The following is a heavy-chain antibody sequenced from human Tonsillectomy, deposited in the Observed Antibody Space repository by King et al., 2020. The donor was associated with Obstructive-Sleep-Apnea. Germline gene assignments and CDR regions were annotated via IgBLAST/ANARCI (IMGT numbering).Heavy chain of an antibody. CDR1: GYTFTSYG. CDR3: ARGRPSFKFNWFDP. V-gene: IGHV1-18*01. CDR2: ISAYNGNT. J-gene: IGHJ5*02. D-gene: IGHD3-16*02. Sequence: VQLVQSGGEVKKPGASVKVSCKTSGYTFTSYGISWVRQAPGQGLQWMGWISAYNGNTNYAQKLQGRVTMTTDTSTSTAYMELRSLTSDDTAVYFCARGRPSFKFNWFDPWGQGTLVTVSS.